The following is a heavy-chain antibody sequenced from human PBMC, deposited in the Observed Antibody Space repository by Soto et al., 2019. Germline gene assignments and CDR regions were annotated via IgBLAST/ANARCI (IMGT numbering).Heavy chain of an antibody. CDR2: ISAYNGNT. D-gene: IGHD3-22*01. Sequence: QVQLVQSGAEVKKPGASVKVSCKASGYTFTSYGISWVRQAPGQGLEWMGWISAYNGNTNYAQKLQGRVTMTTDTSTSTAYMELRSLRSYATAVYYCARDQPKYYYDSSGYFDYWGQGTLVTVSS. V-gene: IGHV1-18*01. CDR1: GYTFTSYG. J-gene: IGHJ4*02. CDR3: ARDQPKYYYDSSGYFDY.